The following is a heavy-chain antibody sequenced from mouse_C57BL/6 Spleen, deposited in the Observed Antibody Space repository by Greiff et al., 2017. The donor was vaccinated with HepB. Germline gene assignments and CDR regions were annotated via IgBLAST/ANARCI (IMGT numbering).Heavy chain of an antibody. CDR2: ISSGGSYT. J-gene: IGHJ4*01. CDR1: GFTFSSYG. CDR3: ARHFLYDYGEGYYAMDY. D-gene: IGHD2-4*01. Sequence: EVKLVESGGDLVKPGGSLKLSCAASGFTFSSYGMSWVRQTPDKRLEWVATISSGGSYTYYPDSVKGRFTISRDNAKNTLYLQMSSLKSEDTAMYYCARHFLYDYGEGYYAMDYWGQGTSVTVSS. V-gene: IGHV5-6*01.